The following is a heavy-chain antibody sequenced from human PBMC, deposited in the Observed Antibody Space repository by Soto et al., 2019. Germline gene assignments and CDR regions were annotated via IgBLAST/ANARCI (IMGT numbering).Heavy chain of an antibody. D-gene: IGHD4-17*01. CDR2: IYYSGST. V-gene: IGHV4-30-4*01. CDR3: ARGGYGDPGYYFDY. Sequence: SETLSLTCTASGGSISSGDYYWSWIRQPPGKGLEWIGYIYYSGSTYYNPSLKSRLTISVDTSKNQFSLKLSSVTAADTAVYYCARGGYGDPGYYFDYWGQGTLVTVS. J-gene: IGHJ4*02. CDR1: GGSISSGDYY.